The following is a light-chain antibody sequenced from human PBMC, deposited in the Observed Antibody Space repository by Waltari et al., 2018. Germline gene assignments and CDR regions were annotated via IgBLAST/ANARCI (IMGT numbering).Light chain of an antibody. V-gene: IGLV2-14*03. J-gene: IGLJ3*02. CDR1: SSDVGAYDE. CDR2: DVT. CDR3: SSYRGSFTLV. Sequence: QSALTQPASVSGSPGQSITISCPGTSSDVGAYDELYWYQQHPGKAPKLMISDVTKRPSGVSNRFSGSKSGNTASLTISGLQAEDEADYYCSSYRGSFTLVFGGGTKVTVL.